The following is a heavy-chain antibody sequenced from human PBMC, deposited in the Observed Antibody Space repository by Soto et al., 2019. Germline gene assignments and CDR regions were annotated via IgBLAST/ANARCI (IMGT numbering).Heavy chain of an antibody. Sequence: GGSLRLSCAASGFRFGTYAMSWVRQAPGKGLEWVSAISGSGGSTYYADSVNGRFTISRDNSINMLYLQMNSLRTEDTAVYYCAHPRGYGVFDAYDIWGQGAMVTVSS. CDR1: GFRFGTYA. J-gene: IGHJ3*02. V-gene: IGHV3-23*01. CDR3: AHPRGYGVFDAYDI. CDR2: ISGSGGST. D-gene: IGHD4-17*01.